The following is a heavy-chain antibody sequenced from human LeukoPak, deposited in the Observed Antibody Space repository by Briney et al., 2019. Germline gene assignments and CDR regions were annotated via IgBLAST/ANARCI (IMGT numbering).Heavy chain of an antibody. J-gene: IGHJ4*02. V-gene: IGHV4-59*01. CDR1: GGSISSSY. D-gene: IGHD6-13*01. CDR3: ARGPYSSRYDY. Sequence: SETLSLTCTVSGGSISSSYWSWIRQPPGKALEWIGYIYYSGSTNYNPSLKSRVTMSVDTSKNQFSLNLSSVTAADTAVYYCARGPYSSRYDYWGQGTVVTVSS. CDR2: IYYSGST.